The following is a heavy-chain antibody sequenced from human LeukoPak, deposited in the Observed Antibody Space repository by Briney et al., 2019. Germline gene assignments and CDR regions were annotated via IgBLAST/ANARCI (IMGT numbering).Heavy chain of an antibody. D-gene: IGHD3-22*01. CDR1: GGSISGYY. V-gene: IGHV4-59*08. CDR3: ARHFTYHYDSSGYPRDGFDI. J-gene: IGHJ3*02. CDR2: MHYSGNT. Sequence: NPSETLSLTCTVSGGSISGYYWSWIRQSPGKGLVWIRYMHYSGNTNYNPSLKSRVIMSVDMSRNHFSLRLSSVTAADTALYFRARHFTYHYDSSGYPRDGFDIWGQGTMVTVSS.